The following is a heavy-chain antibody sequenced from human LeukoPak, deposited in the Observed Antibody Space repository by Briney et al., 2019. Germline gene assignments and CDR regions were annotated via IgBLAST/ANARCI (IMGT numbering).Heavy chain of an antibody. D-gene: IGHD2-2*01. Sequence: ASVKVSCKASGYTFTSYGISWVRQAPGQGLEWMGWISAYNGNTNYAQKLQGRVTMTTDTSTSTAYMELRSLRSDDTAVYYCARGLGEDCSSTSCPRPFQHWGQGTLVTVSS. J-gene: IGHJ1*01. CDR3: ARGLGEDCSSTSCPRPFQH. CDR2: ISAYNGNT. CDR1: GYTFTSYG. V-gene: IGHV1-18*01.